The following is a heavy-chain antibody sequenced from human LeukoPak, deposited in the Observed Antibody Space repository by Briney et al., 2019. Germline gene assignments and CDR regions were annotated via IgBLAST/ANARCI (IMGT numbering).Heavy chain of an antibody. V-gene: IGHV5-51*01. D-gene: IGHD6-6*01. CDR3: ARTYSSSSWWELGGRPWLQKPDPLAYNGFDP. J-gene: IGHJ5*02. Sequence: LGESLQTPCKGSGYSFTSYWMGWARQMPGKGLEWMGIIYSGDSDTRYSPSFQGQVTLSADKSISTAYLQWRSLKASDTAMYYCARTYSSSSWWELGGRPWLQKPDPLAYNGFDPRGQGTLVTVSS. CDR1: GYSFTSYW. CDR2: IYSGDSDT.